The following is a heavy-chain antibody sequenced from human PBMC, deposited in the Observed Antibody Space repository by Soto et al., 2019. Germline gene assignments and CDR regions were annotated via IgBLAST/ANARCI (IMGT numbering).Heavy chain of an antibody. CDR3: ARARDSGSYYDYYYGMDV. Sequence: SVKVSCKASGFTFTSSAMQWVRQARGQRLEWIGWIVVGSGNTNYAQKFQGRVTITADKSTSTAYMELSSLRSEDTAVYYCARARDSGSYYDYYYGMDVWGQGTTVTVSS. J-gene: IGHJ6*02. CDR2: IVVGSGNT. D-gene: IGHD1-26*01. CDR1: GFTFTSSA. V-gene: IGHV1-58*02.